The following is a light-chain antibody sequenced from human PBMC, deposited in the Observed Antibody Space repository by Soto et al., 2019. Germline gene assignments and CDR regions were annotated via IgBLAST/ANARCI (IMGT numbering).Light chain of an antibody. CDR2: AAS. J-gene: IGKJ1*01. Sequence: AIRMTQSPSSLSASTGDRVTITCRASQGISSYLAWYQQKPGKAPKLLIYAASTLQSGVPSRFSGSGSGTEFTLTISSLQPEDFAIYYCQQSFNSPRTFGQGTKVDIK. CDR1: QGISSY. CDR3: QQSFNSPRT. V-gene: IGKV1-8*01.